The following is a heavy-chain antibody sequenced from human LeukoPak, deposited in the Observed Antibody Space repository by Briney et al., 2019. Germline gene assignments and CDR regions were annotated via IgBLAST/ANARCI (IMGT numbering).Heavy chain of an antibody. D-gene: IGHD2-15*01. Sequence: SETLSLTCTVSGGFINSNYWNWIRQPPGKGLEWIGHIYYSGSTNYSPSLNSRVTISLDTSKNQFSLEMRSVTAADTAVYYCARDIVGTYGMDVWGQGTSVTVSS. V-gene: IGHV4-59*01. CDR2: IYYSGST. J-gene: IGHJ6*02. CDR1: GGFINSNY. CDR3: ARDIVGTYGMDV.